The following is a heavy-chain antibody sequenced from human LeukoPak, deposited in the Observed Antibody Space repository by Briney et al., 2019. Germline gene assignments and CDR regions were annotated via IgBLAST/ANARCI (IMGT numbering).Heavy chain of an antibody. D-gene: IGHD2/OR15-2a*01. CDR2: INHSGST. CDR1: GGSFSGYY. CDR3: ARSMRRIRNAFDI. Sequence: SETLSLTCAVYGGSFSGYYWSWIRQPLGKGLEWIGEINHSGSTNYNPSLKSRVTISVDTSKNHFSLKLSSVTAADTAVYYCARSMRRIRNAFDIWGQGTMVTVSS. V-gene: IGHV4-34*01. J-gene: IGHJ3*02.